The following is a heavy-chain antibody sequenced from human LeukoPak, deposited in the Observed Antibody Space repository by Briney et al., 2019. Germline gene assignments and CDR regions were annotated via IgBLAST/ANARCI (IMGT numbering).Heavy chain of an antibody. V-gene: IGHV3-21*01. Sequence: GGSLRLSCAASGFTFSSFSMNWVRQAPGKGLEWVSSITSSLSYIYYADSVKGRFTISRDNAKNSLYLQMNSLRAEDTAVYYCAKDQIYCSSTSCYGWFDSWGQGTLVTVSS. J-gene: IGHJ5*01. D-gene: IGHD2-2*01. CDR3: AKDQIYCSSTSCYGWFDS. CDR1: GFTFSSFS. CDR2: ITSSLSYI.